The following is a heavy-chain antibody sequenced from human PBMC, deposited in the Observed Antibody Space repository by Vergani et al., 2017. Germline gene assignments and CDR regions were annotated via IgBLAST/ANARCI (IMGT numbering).Heavy chain of an antibody. CDR2: IYYSGST. Sequence: QVQLQESGPGLVKPSETLSLTCTVSGGSVSSGSYYWSWIRQPPGKGLEWIGYIYYSGSTNYNPSLKSRVTISVDTSKNQFSLKLSSVTAADTAVYYCAREVKIIAAAGMYYYYYGMDVWGQGTTVTVSS. J-gene: IGHJ6*02. D-gene: IGHD6-13*01. V-gene: IGHV4-61*01. CDR1: GGSVSSGSYY. CDR3: AREVKIIAAAGMYYYYYGMDV.